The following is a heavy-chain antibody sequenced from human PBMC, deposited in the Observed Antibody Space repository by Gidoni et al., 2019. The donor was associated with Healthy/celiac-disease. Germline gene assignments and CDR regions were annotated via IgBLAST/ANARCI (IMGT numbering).Heavy chain of an antibody. CDR2: IYYSGST. Sequence: QVQLQESGPGLVKPSETLSLTCTGPGGSSSSYYWSWIRQPPGKGLEWIWYIYYSGSTNYNPSLKSRVTISVDTSKNQFSLKLSSVTAADTAVYYCARDGRQAVAGTELDYWGQGTLVTVSS. D-gene: IGHD6-19*01. V-gene: IGHV4-59*01. CDR1: GGSSSSYY. J-gene: IGHJ4*02. CDR3: ARDGRQAVAGTELDY.